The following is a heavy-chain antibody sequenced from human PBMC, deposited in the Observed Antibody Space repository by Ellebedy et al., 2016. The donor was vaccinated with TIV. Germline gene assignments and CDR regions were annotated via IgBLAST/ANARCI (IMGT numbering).Heavy chain of an antibody. V-gene: IGHV3-7*01. Sequence: GESLKISGAASGFAFRSYWMSWVRQAPGKGPEWVANINQHGSEKYYVDSVKGRFTVARDNAKNSLYLQMNSLRAEDTAVYYCARDAPVLRYFDWQIKDDYWGQGTLVTVSS. CDR1: GFAFRSYW. CDR2: INQHGSEK. CDR3: ARDAPVLRYFDWQIKDDY. J-gene: IGHJ4*02. D-gene: IGHD3-9*01.